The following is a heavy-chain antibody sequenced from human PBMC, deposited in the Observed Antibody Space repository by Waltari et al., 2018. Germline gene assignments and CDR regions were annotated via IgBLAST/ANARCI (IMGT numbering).Heavy chain of an antibody. CDR2: ISWDGGST. Sequence: EVQLVESGGVVDQPGRSLRLSCSASAFTFDDSTVHWVRQAPGKGLEWVSLISWDGGSTYYADSVKGRFTISRDNSKNSLYLQMNSLRTEDTALYYCAKAAGEWLLDYWGQGTLVTVSS. D-gene: IGHD3-3*01. V-gene: IGHV3-43*01. CDR1: AFTFDDST. CDR3: AKAAGEWLLDY. J-gene: IGHJ4*02.